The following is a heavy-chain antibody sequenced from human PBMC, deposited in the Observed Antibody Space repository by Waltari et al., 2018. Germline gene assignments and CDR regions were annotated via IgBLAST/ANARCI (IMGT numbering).Heavy chain of an antibody. CDR2: ISYDGSNK. D-gene: IGHD2-15*01. J-gene: IGHJ6*02. CDR1: GFTFSSYA. V-gene: IGHV3-30*01. CDR3: ARAAYCSGGSCYSVEYYYDYGMDV. Sequence: QVQLVESGGGVVQPGRSLRLSCAASGFTFSSYAMHWVRQAPGKGLEWVAVISYDGSNKYYADSVKGRFTISRDNSKNTLYLQMNSLRAEDTAVYYCARAAYCSGGSCYSVEYYYDYGMDVWGQGTTVTVSS.